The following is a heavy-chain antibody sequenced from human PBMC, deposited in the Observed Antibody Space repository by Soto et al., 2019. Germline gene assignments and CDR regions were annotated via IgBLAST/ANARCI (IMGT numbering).Heavy chain of an antibody. CDR2: IDPSDSYT. CDR3: ATTLTVTTPPDYGMDV. J-gene: IGHJ6*02. D-gene: IGHD4-17*01. CDR1: GYSFTSYW. Sequence: LGESLKISCKGSGYSFTSYWISWVRQMPGKGLEWMGRIDPSDSYTNYSPSFQGHVTISADKSISTAYLQWSSLKASDTAMYYCATTLTVTTPPDYGMDVWGQGTTVTVSS. V-gene: IGHV5-10-1*01.